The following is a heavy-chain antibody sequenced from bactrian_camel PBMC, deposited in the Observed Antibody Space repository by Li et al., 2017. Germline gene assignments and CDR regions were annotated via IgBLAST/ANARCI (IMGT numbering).Heavy chain of an antibody. CDR1: GFAFSRYS. CDR2: IYLDGSAT. CDR3: ANTVAGSPYY. Sequence: HVQLVESGGGLVQPGGPLRLSCAASGFAFSRYSMSWIRQAPGKGLEWVSRIYLDGSATYYADFVKGRFTISRDNYKNTVYLHLSSLKTEDMAMYYCANTVAGSPYYWGQGTQVTVS. V-gene: IGHV3-2*01. J-gene: IGHJ4*01. D-gene: IGHD6*01.